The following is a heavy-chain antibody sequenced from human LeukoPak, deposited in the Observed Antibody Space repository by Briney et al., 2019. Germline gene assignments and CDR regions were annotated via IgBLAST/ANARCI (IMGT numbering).Heavy chain of an antibody. J-gene: IGHJ4*02. CDR2: KYHSGPM. CDR3: ARQKYISYFDSSGRFDY. Sequence: SETLSLTCTVSGGSISSSSYYWGWIRQPPGKGLEWIGSKYHSGPMYYNPSLKSRVTTSMDTSKNQFSLKLTSVTAADTAVYYCARQKYISYFDSSGRFDYWGQGTLATVSS. CDR1: GGSISSSSYY. D-gene: IGHD3-22*01. V-gene: IGHV4-39*01.